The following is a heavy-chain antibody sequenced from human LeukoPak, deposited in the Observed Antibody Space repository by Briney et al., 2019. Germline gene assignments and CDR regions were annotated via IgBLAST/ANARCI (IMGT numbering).Heavy chain of an antibody. D-gene: IGHD3-3*01. CDR2: ISGSGGST. Sequence: GGSLRLSCAASRFTFSSYAMSWVRQAPGKGLEWVSVISGSGGSTYYADSVKGRFTISRDNFKNTLYLRMNSLRAEDTAVYYCAKLPYYDFRGWFDPWGQGTLVTVSS. CDR1: RFTFSSYA. CDR3: AKLPYYDFRGWFDP. J-gene: IGHJ5*02. V-gene: IGHV3-23*01.